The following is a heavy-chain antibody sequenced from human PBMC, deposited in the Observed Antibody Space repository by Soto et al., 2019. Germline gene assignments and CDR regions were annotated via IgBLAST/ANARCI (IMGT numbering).Heavy chain of an antibody. CDR2: IYYSGST. CDR3: ARGAGCSSTSCSYYYYYGMDV. Sequence: SETLSLTCTVSGCSISSGGYYWSWIRQHPGKGLEGIGYIYYSGSTYYNPSLKSRVTISVDTSKNQFSLKLSSVTAADTAVYYCARGAGCSSTSCSYYYYYGMDVWGQGTTVTVSS. CDR1: GCSISSGGYY. D-gene: IGHD2-2*01. V-gene: IGHV4-31*03. J-gene: IGHJ6*02.